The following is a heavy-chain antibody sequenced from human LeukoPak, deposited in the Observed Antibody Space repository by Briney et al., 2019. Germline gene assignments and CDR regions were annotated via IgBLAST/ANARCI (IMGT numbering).Heavy chain of an antibody. J-gene: IGHJ4*02. CDR3: AREGFMDGYSYGYTDY. CDR1: GYTFTSYG. Sequence: ASVKASCKASGYTFTSYGISWVRQAPGQGLEWMGWISAYNGNTNYAQKLQGRVTMTTDTSTSTAYMELRSLRSDDTAVYYCAREGFMDGYSYGYTDYWGQGTLVTVSS. CDR2: ISAYNGNT. D-gene: IGHD5-18*01. V-gene: IGHV1-18*01.